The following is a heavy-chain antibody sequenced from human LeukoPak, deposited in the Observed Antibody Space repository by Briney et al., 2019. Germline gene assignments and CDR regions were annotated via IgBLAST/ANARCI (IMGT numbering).Heavy chain of an antibody. CDR3: ASSGNDSGYGPDFDY. V-gene: IGHV1-2*02. CDR2: INPNSGGT. D-gene: IGHD5-12*01. J-gene: IGHJ4*02. CDR1: GYTFTGYY. Sequence: GASVKVSCKASGYTFTGYYMHWVRQAPGQGLEWMGWINPNSGGTNYAQKFQGRVTMTRDTSISTAYMELSSLRSEDTAVYYCASSGNDSGYGPDFDYWGQGTLVTVSS.